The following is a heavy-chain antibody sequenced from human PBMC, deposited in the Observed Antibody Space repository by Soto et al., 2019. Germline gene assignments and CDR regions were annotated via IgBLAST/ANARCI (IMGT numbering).Heavy chain of an antibody. J-gene: IGHJ4*02. CDR2: INYSGNT. V-gene: IGHV4-30-2*01. CDR1: GGSLSSGSFS. CDR3: ARGGGSTDYVANYYFDY. Sequence: QLRLQESGSGLVKPSQTLSLTCTVSGGSLSSGSFSWGWIRQPPGKGLEWIGYINYSGNTYYNPSRRRRATISQDRSTNPFSRKLGSVTAADTAVYYCARGGGSTDYVANYYFDYWGRGTLVTVSS. D-gene: IGHD4-17*01.